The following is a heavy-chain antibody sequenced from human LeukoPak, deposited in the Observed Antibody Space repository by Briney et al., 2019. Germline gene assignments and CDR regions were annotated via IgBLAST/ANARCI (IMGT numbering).Heavy chain of an antibody. Sequence: GGSLRLSCAASGFTFSSYWMHWVRQAPGKGLVWVSRINSDGIITNYADSVKGRFTISRDNAKNTLYLQMNSLRAEDTAVYYCARGGGYCSSTSCYADWFDPWGQGTLVTVSS. CDR3: ARGGGYCSSTSCYADWFDP. CDR2: INSDGIIT. CDR1: GFTFSSYW. D-gene: IGHD2-2*01. V-gene: IGHV3-74*01. J-gene: IGHJ5*02.